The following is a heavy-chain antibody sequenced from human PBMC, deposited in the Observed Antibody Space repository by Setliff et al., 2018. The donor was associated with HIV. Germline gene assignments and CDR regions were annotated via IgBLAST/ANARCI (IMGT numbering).Heavy chain of an antibody. CDR1: GGTFSDFR. Sequence: ASVKVSCKASGGTFSDFRITWVRQAPGQGLEWMGWINTNTGNPTYAQGFTGRFVFSLDTSVSTAYLQISSLKAEDTAVYYCARGLRSYPSGTLYYYYMDVWGKGTTVTVSS. J-gene: IGHJ6*03. D-gene: IGHD3-10*01. V-gene: IGHV7-4-1*02. CDR2: INTNTGNP. CDR3: ARGLRSYPSGTLYYYYMDV.